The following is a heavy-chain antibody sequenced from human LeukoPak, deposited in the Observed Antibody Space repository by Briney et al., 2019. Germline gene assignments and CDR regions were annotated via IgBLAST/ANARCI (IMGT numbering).Heavy chain of an antibody. CDR3: ARAPYYYDSSGYYSY. Sequence: PSETLSLTCAVYGGSFSGYYWSWIRQPPGKGLEWTGEINHSGSTNYNPSLKSRVTISVDTSKNQFSLKLSSVTAADTAVCYCARAPYYYDSSGYYSYWGQGTLVTVSS. CDR2: INHSGST. D-gene: IGHD3-22*01. V-gene: IGHV4-34*01. CDR1: GGSFSGYY. J-gene: IGHJ4*02.